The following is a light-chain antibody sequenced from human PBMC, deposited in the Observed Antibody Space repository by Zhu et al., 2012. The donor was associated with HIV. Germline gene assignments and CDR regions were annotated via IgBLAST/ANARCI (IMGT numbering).Light chain of an antibody. J-gene: IGKJ1*01. Sequence: DIQMTQSPSTLSASVGDRVTITCRASQSVYKWLAWYQQKPEKAPKLLIYEASSLETGVPSRFSGSGSGTDFTLTISSLHPEDFATYYCQQSYITPMTFGQGTKVDIK. V-gene: IGKV1-5*03. CDR1: QSVYKW. CDR2: EAS. CDR3: QQSYITPMT.